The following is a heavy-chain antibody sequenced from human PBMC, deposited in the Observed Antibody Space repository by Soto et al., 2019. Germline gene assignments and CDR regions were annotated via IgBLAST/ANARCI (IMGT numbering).Heavy chain of an antibody. CDR2: ISAHNGNA. CDR1: GYGFTTYG. CDR3: ARGRDGDY. J-gene: IGHJ4*02. Sequence: QIHLVQSGAEVKKPGASVKVSCKGSGYGFTTYGTTWVRQAPGQGFEWMAWISAHNGNATYAQKLQGRVTVPRDTSASPAYMELRGLRSDATAVYYCARGRDGDYWGQGALVTVSS. D-gene: IGHD6-6*01. V-gene: IGHV1-18*01.